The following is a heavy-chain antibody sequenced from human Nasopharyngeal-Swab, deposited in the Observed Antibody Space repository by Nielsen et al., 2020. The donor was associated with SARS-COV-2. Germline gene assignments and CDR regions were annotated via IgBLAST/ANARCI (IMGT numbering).Heavy chain of an antibody. J-gene: IGHJ4*02. V-gene: IGHV3-7*03. D-gene: IGHD3-10*01. CDR2: TNEDGSVK. Sequence: GESLKISCVASGFTFSRYWMSWVRQAPGMGLEWVAITNEDGSVKYYVDSVKGRFTISRDNAKNSLYLQMNSLLAEDTAVFYCVGRGGDYWGQGTLVTVSS. CDR1: GFTFSRYW. CDR3: VGRGGDY.